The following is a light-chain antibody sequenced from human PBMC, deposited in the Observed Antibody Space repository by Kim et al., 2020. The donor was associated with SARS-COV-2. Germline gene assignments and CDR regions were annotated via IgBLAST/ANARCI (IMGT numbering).Light chain of an antibody. Sequence: DIVMTQSPATLSVSPGERATLSCRASQSVSSNLAWYQQKPGQAPRLLIYGASTRATGIPARFSGSGSGTEFTLIISSLQSEDFAVYYCQQYNNWPYTFGQGTKLEI. J-gene: IGKJ2*01. CDR1: QSVSSN. V-gene: IGKV3-15*01. CDR2: GAS. CDR3: QQYNNWPYT.